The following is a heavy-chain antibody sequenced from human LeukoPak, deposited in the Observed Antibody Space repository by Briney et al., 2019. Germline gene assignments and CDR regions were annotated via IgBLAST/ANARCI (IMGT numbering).Heavy chain of an antibody. D-gene: IGHD6-19*01. CDR1: GGSISSYY. CDR2: IYSSGTT. J-gene: IGHJ4*02. Sequence: KPSETLSLTCTVFGGSISSYYWSWIRQPAGKGLEWIGRIYSSGTTNYNPSLKSRVTMSVDTSKKQFSLKLTSVTAADTAVYYCARVTGYISGWYLSFDHWGQGALVTVSS. CDR3: ARVTGYISGWYLSFDH. V-gene: IGHV4-4*07.